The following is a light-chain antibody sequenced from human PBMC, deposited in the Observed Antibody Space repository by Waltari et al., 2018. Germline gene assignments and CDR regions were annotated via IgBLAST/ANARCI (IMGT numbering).Light chain of an antibody. Sequence: QSALTQPASVSGSTGQSITISCTRSSSDLGGYSCVSWYQQHPGNAPKLMIYDVSHRPSCVSNRFSGSKSGNTASLTISGLQPEDEADYYCSSYTSIIPPFLFGTGTKVTVL. J-gene: IGLJ1*01. V-gene: IGLV2-14*01. CDR2: DVS. CDR3: SSYTSIIPPFL. CDR1: SSDLGGYSC.